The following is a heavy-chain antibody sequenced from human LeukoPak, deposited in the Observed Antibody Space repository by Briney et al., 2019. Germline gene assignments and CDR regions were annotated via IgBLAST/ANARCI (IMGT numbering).Heavy chain of an antibody. CDR3: ARRLTMTTSRAFDI. Sequence: GESLKISCKGSGYSFISYWIAWVRQMPGKGLEWMGIIYPGDSDTRYSPSFQGQVTISADKSISTAYLQWSSLKASDTAMYYCARRLTMTTSRAFDIWGQGTMVTVSS. V-gene: IGHV5-51*01. CDR2: IYPGDSDT. CDR1: GYSFISYW. J-gene: IGHJ3*02. D-gene: IGHD3-22*01.